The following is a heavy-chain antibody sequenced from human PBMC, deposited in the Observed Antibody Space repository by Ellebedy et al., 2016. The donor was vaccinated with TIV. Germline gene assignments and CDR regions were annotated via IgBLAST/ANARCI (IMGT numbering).Heavy chain of an antibody. D-gene: IGHD2-2*01. Sequence: GSLRLXXTVSGGSISSYYWSWIRQPAGKGLEWIGRIYTSGSTNYNPSLKSRVTMSVDTSKNQFSLKLSSVTAADTAVYYCARESQPFIVVVPAASRAEGGWFNPWGQGTLVTVSS. CDR2: IYTSGST. CDR1: GGSISSYY. CDR3: ARESQPFIVVVPAASRAEGGWFNP. J-gene: IGHJ5*02. V-gene: IGHV4-4*07.